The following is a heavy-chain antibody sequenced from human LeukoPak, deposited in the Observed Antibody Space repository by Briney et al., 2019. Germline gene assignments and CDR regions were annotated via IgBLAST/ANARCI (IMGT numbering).Heavy chain of an antibody. Sequence: GGSLRLSCAASGFTFTDAWMSWVRQAPGKGLEWVGHIKSNIAGGTTDYAVPVKGRFTISRDDSIDTLYLQMNSLKTEDTALYYCASEYYGSYNFWGQGALVTVSS. V-gene: IGHV3-15*01. CDR2: IKSNIAGGTT. CDR1: GFTFTDAW. CDR3: ASEYYGSYNF. D-gene: IGHD3-10*01. J-gene: IGHJ4*02.